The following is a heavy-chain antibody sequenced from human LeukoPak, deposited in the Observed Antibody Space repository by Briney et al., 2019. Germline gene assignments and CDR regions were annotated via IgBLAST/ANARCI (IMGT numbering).Heavy chain of an antibody. V-gene: IGHV4-59*01. CDR3: ATAGRVGITGTVLDY. D-gene: IGHD1-20*01. CDR2: IDYSGST. J-gene: IGHJ4*02. CDR1: GGSISSYS. Sequence: SETLSLTCTVSGGSISSYSWTRIRQPPGKGLEWIGYIDYSGSTNYNPSLKSRVTISVDTPKTQFSLKLGSVTAADTAVYYCATAGRVGITGTVLDYWGQGTLVTVSS.